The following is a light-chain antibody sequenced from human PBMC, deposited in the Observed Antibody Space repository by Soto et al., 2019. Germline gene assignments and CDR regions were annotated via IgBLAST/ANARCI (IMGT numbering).Light chain of an antibody. V-gene: IGKV3-20*01. Sequence: EVVLTQSPGTQSLSPGERATLSCRASQSVSNNYLAWYQQKPGQSPTLLIFGSSDRATGIPDRFSGSGSGTDFTLTISSLEPEDFAVYYCQQYGSSPPYTFGQGTKLEIK. CDR2: GSS. CDR3: QQYGSSPPYT. CDR1: QSVSNNY. J-gene: IGKJ2*01.